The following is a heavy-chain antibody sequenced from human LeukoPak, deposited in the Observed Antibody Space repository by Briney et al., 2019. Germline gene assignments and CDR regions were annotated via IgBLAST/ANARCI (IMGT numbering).Heavy chain of an antibody. D-gene: IGHD3-22*01. CDR1: GGSISSGSYY. J-gene: IGHJ6*03. V-gene: IGHV4-61*02. CDR2: IYTSGST. CDR3: ARDHYDSSGYYYYYYYMDV. Sequence: SETLSLTCTVSGGSISSGSYYWSWIRQPAGKGLEWIGRIYTSGSTNYNPSLKSRVIISVDTSKNQFPLKLSSVTAADTAVYYCARDHYDSSGYYYYYYYMDVWGKGTTVTISS.